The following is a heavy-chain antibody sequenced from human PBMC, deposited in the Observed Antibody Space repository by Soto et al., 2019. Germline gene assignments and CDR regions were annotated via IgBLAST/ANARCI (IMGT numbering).Heavy chain of an antibody. V-gene: IGHV3-30*18. CDR3: AKDRGITRVRGAPL. CDR1: GFTFSSYG. CDR2: ISYDGSNK. Sequence: GGSLRLSCAASGFTFSSYGMHWVRQAPGKGMEWVAVISYDGSNKYYADSVKGRFTISRDNSKNTLYLQMNSLSAEDTAVYYCAKDRGITRVRGAPLWGQGTRVTVSS. J-gene: IGHJ4*02. D-gene: IGHD3-10*01.